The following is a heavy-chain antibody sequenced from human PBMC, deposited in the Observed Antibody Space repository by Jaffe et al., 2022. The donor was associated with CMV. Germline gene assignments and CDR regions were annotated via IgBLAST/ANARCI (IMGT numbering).Heavy chain of an antibody. D-gene: IGHD1-26*01. CDR3: ARIVRLVGATFYFDY. J-gene: IGHJ4*02. CDR1: GFSLTNPNMG. Sequence: QVTLKESGPVLVKPTETLTLTCTVSGFSLTNPNMGVSWIRQPPGKALEWLGNIYSNDEKSYTTSLRNSLSISRDTSKSQVVLTMTNVDPVDTATYFCARIVRLVGATFYFDYWGPGSLVTVSS. CDR2: IYSNDEK. V-gene: IGHV2-26*01.